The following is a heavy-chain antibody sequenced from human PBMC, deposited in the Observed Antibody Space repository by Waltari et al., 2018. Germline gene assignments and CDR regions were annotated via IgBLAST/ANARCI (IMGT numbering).Heavy chain of an antibody. Sequence: QVQLVQSGAEVKKPGASVKVSCKASGYTFTSYGISWVRQAPGQGLEWMGWISAYSGNTNYAQKLQGRVTMTTDTSTSTAYMELRSLRSDDTAVYYCARDHYIGVTMVRGVISPLDYWGQGTLVTVSS. V-gene: IGHV1-18*01. CDR1: GYTFTSYG. CDR3: ARDHYIGVTMVRGVISPLDY. D-gene: IGHD3-10*01. CDR2: ISAYSGNT. J-gene: IGHJ4*02.